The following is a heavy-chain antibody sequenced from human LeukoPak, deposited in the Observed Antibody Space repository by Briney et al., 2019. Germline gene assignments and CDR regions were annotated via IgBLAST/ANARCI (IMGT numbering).Heavy chain of an antibody. Sequence: GGSLRLSCAASGFAFSSYAMSWVRQAPGKGLEWVSSISDSGTYKYYADSVKGRFTISRDNAKNSLYLQMDSLRAEDTAVYYCARRRYCTGGSCYSGLGYWGQGTLVTVSS. CDR3: ARRRYCTGGSCYSGLGY. V-gene: IGHV3-21*01. J-gene: IGHJ4*02. CDR2: ISDSGTYK. CDR1: GFAFSSYA. D-gene: IGHD2-15*01.